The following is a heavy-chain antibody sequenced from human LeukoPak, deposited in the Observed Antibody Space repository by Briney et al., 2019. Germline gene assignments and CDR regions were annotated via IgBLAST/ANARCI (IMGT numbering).Heavy chain of an antibody. CDR3: TMGATTAFSFDY. J-gene: IGHJ4*02. V-gene: IGHV1-69-2*01. Sequence: ASVKVSCKVSGYTFTDYYMHWVQQAPGKGLEWMGLVDPEDGETIYAEKFQGRVTITADTSTDTAYMELSSLRSGDTAVYYCTMGATTAFSFDYWGQGTLVTVSS. D-gene: IGHD1-26*01. CDR1: GYTFTDYY. CDR2: VDPEDGET.